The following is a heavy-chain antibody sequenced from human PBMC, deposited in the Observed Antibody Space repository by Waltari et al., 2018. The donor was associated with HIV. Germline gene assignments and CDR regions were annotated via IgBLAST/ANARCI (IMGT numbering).Heavy chain of an antibody. CDR1: GGSIFSSNW. D-gene: IGHD5-12*01. CDR2: IYHSERT. V-gene: IGHV4-4*02. J-gene: IGHJ4*02. CDR3: ARGGFTKATSFFDY. Sequence: QVQLQESGPGLVKPSGTLSLTCVVSGGSIFSSNWWGWVRQPPGKGLEWIGEIYHSERTNHNPAHKSRVTISVDKSKNQFSLKLSSVTAADTAVYYCARGGFTKATSFFDYWGQGTLVPVSS.